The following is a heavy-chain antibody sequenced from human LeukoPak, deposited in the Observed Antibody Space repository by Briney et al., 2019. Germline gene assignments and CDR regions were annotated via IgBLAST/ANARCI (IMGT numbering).Heavy chain of an antibody. CDR2: ISGGGVST. J-gene: IGHJ3*02. D-gene: IGHD6-19*01. V-gene: IGHV3-23*01. CDR1: GFTFSSYA. CDR3: AKSSDVGYSKGWYNGLDI. Sequence: GGSLRLSCAASGFTFSSYAMSWVRQAPGKGLEWVSVISGGGVSTYYADSVKGRFTVSRDNSKNTLYLQMNGLRAEDTALYYCAKSSDVGYSKGWYNGLDIWGQGTPVTVSS.